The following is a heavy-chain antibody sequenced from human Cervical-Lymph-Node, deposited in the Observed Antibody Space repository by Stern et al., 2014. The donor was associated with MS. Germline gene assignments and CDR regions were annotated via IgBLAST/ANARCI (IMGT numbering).Heavy chain of an antibody. J-gene: IGHJ1*01. CDR2: IVPMFGTA. CDR3: TRDEGHAEYYQH. CDR1: GGTFGGYA. V-gene: IGHV1-69*01. Sequence: VQLLQSGAEVKQPGSSVKVSCKASGGTFGGYAVSWVRQAPRQGLEWMGGIVPMFGTANYAQKFQDRATMTADASTNTAYMELSSLTSEDTAMYYCTRDEGHAEYYQHWGQGTLITVSS.